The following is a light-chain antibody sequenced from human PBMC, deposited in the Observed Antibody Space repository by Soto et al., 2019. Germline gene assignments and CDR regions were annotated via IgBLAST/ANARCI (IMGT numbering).Light chain of an antibody. CDR3: QQFHRWPIT. J-gene: IGKJ5*01. Sequence: EVVITQSPDTLSVSPGERATLSCRASQSVDHSLAWYQEKPGQAPRLLIYRASTRATGVPARISGGGSGTEFTLTISSLQSEDFAVYYCQQFHRWPITFGQGTRLEIK. CDR2: RAS. CDR1: QSVDHS. V-gene: IGKV3-15*01.